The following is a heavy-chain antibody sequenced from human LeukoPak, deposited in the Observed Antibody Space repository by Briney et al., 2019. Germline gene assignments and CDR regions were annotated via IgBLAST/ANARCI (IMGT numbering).Heavy chain of an antibody. Sequence: PGGSLRLSCAASGFTFSSYAMSWVRQAPGKGLEWVSAISGSGGSTYYADSVKGRFTISRDNSKSTLYLQMNSLRAEDTAVYYCAKDALAHYGSGDVILGGMDVWGQGTTVTVSS. D-gene: IGHD3-10*01. J-gene: IGHJ6*02. V-gene: IGHV3-23*01. CDR3: AKDALAHYGSGDVILGGMDV. CDR2: ISGSGGST. CDR1: GFTFSSYA.